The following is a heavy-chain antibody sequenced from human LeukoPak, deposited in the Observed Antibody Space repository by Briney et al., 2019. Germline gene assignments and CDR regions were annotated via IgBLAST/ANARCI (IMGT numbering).Heavy chain of an antibody. D-gene: IGHD4-17*01. CDR3: ARGDYGDYRVYFDY. V-gene: IGHV4-39*01. J-gene: IGHJ4*02. Sequence: SSETLSLTCTVSGGSISSSSYYWGWIRQPPGKGLEWIGSIYYCGSTYYNPSLKSRVTISVDTSKNQFSLKLSSVTAADTAVYYCARGDYGDYRVYFDYWGQGTLVTVSS. CDR1: GGSISSSSYY. CDR2: IYYCGST.